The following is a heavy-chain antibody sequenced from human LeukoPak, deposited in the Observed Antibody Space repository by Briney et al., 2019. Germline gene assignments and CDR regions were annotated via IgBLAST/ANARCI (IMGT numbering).Heavy chain of an antibody. J-gene: IGHJ4*02. CDR2: INPSSGST. CDR3: ARDSGMVRGTVDY. CDR1: GYTFTSYY. V-gene: IGHV1-46*01. Sequence: ASVKVSCKSSGYTFTSYYMYWVRQAPGQGLEWMGIINPSSGSTSYAQKFQGRVTMTRDTSTSTVYMELSSLRSEDTAVYYCARDSGMVRGTVDYWGQGTLLTVSS. D-gene: IGHD3-10*01.